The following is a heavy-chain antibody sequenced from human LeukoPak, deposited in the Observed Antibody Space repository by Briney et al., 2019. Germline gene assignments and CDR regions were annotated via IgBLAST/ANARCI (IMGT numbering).Heavy chain of an antibody. CDR3: ARVRYRLAETYIDY. CDR1: GYTFTGYY. J-gene: IGHJ4*02. D-gene: IGHD3-16*01. CDR2: INPNSGVT. Sequence: ASVKVSCKASGYTFTGYYIHWVRQAPGQGLEWMGWINPNSGVTNYAQNFQGRVTMTRDTSITTAYMELSRLRSDDTAVYYCARVRYRLAETYIDYWGQGTLVTVSS. V-gene: IGHV1-2*02.